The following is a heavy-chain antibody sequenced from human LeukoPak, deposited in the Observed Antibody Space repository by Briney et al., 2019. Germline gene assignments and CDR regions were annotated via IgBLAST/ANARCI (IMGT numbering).Heavy chain of an antibody. CDR3: ARVAAAAWENWFDP. D-gene: IGHD6-13*01. Sequence: ASVKVSRKASGYTFTGYYMHWVRQAPGQGLEWMGWINPNSGGTNYAQKFQGRVTMTRDTSISTAYMELSRLRSDDTAVYYCARVAAAAWENWFDPWGQGTLVTVSS. CDR1: GYTFTGYY. J-gene: IGHJ5*02. V-gene: IGHV1-2*02. CDR2: INPNSGGT.